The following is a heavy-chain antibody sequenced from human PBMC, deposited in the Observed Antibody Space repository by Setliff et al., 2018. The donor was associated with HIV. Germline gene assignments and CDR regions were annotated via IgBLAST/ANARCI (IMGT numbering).Heavy chain of an antibody. Sequence: TSETLSLTCTVSGGSISSSSYYWGWIRQPPGKGLEWIGSIHYSGSTYDSPSLKSRVTISVDTSKNQFSLKLSSVTAADTAIYYCARTYSSNWYIDYWGQGTLVTVSS. CDR1: GGSISSSSYY. V-gene: IGHV4-39*07. J-gene: IGHJ4*02. D-gene: IGHD6-13*01. CDR2: IHYSGST. CDR3: ARTYSSNWYIDY.